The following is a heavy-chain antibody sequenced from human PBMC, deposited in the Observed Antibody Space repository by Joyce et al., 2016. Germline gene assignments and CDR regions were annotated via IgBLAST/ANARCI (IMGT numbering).Heavy chain of an antibody. V-gene: IGHV3-21*01. CDR3: AGELYSGGGWFDY. Sequence: EVQLVESGGGLVKPGGSLRLSCAAFGFNFSTYSMNWVRQARGKGLEWVSSISSGSRYTHYADSLKGRFTISRDNAKNSLYQQMNSLRAGDTAVYYCAGELYSGGGWFDYWGQGTLVTVSS. CDR1: GFNFSTYS. D-gene: IGHD2-15*01. CDR2: ISSGSRYT. J-gene: IGHJ4*02.